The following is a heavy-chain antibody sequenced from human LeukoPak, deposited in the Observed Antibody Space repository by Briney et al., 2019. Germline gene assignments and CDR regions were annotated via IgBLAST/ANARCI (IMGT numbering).Heavy chain of an antibody. V-gene: IGHV1-69*01. Sequence: GSSVKVSCKASGGTFSSYAISWVRQAPGQGLEWMGGIIPIFGTANYAQKFQGRVTITADESTSTAYMELSSLRSEDTAVYYCARDLRITMVRGVMGYWGQGTLVTVSS. CDR2: IIPIFGTA. J-gene: IGHJ4*02. CDR3: ARDLRITMVRGVMGY. CDR1: GGTFSSYA. D-gene: IGHD3-10*01.